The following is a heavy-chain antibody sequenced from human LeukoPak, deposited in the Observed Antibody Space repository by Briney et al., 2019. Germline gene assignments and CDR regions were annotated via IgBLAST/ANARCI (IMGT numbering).Heavy chain of an antibody. Sequence: GGSLRLSCAASGFTFSSYSMNWVRQAPGKGLEWVSYISSSSSTIYYADSVKGRFTISRDNAKNSLYLQMSSLRAEDTAVYYCASYSSNLYYYYMDVWAKGPRSPSP. CDR3: ASYSSNLYYYYMDV. V-gene: IGHV3-48*01. CDR2: ISSSSSTI. CDR1: GFTFSSYS. D-gene: IGHD6-13*01. J-gene: IGHJ6*03.